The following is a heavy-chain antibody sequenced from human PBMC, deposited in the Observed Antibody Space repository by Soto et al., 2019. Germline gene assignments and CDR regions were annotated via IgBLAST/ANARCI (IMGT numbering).Heavy chain of an antibody. CDR2: INAGNGNT. CDR3: ARIRLSGGSCYAGFDY. J-gene: IGHJ4*02. CDR1: RDGFTSYA. Sequence: GTSVEVTSKARRDGFTSYAMHWVRQAHGQRLEWMGWINAGNGNTKYSQKFQGRVTITKDTSKNQVVLTMTNMDPVDTATYYCARIRLSGGSCYAGFDYWGQGTLVTVSS. D-gene: IGHD2-15*01. V-gene: IGHV1-3*01.